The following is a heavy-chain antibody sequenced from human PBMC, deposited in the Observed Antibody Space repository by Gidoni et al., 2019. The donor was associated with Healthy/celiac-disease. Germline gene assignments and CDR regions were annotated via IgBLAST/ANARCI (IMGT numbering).Heavy chain of an antibody. D-gene: IGHD2-21*02. V-gene: IGHV1-69*08. CDR1: GGTFSSYT. J-gene: IGHJ3*02. Sequence: QVQLVQSGAEVKKPGSSVQVSCKASGGTFSSYTISWVRPAPGQGLEWMGRIIPIRGIANYAQKFKGRVTNTADKSTSTAYRELSSLRAEDTAGYYCARDSPFPSTDDAFDIWGQGTMVTVSS. CDR3: ARDSPFPSTDDAFDI. CDR2: IIPIRGIA.